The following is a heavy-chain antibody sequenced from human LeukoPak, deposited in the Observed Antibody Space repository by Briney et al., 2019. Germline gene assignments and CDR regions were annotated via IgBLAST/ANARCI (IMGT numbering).Heavy chain of an antibody. J-gene: IGHJ4*02. CDR1: GFTFSDYY. Sequence: GGSLRLSCAASGFTFSDYYMSWIRQTPGKGLEWVSYISSSGSSIYYADAVKGRFTISRDNAKNSLYLQMNSLRAEHTAVYYCARKKRAFDNWGQGTLVTVSS. CDR3: ARKKRAFDN. CDR2: ISSSGSSI. V-gene: IGHV3-11*01.